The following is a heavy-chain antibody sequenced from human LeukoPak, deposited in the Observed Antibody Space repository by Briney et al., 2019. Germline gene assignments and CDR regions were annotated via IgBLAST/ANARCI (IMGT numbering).Heavy chain of an antibody. D-gene: IGHD6-19*01. CDR2: IYTSGST. CDR3: AREGWAVAANYYFDY. Sequence: SETLSLTCTVSGGSISSSSYYWGWIRQPPGKGLEWIGRIYTSGSTNYNPSLKSRVTISVDTSKNQFSLKLSSVTAADTAVYYCAREGWAVAANYYFDYWGQGTLVTVSS. J-gene: IGHJ4*02. CDR1: GGSISSSSYY. V-gene: IGHV4-39*07.